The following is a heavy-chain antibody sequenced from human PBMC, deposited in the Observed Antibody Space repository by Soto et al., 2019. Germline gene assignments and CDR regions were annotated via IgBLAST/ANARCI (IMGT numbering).Heavy chain of an antibody. J-gene: IGHJ5*02. Sequence: QVQLVQSGAEVKKPGASVKVSCKASGYTFTSYGISWVRQAPGQGLEWMGWISAYNGNTNYAQKLQGRVTVTTDTSKSTAYVELRRLRSDDTAVYYCARVVVAAVHWFDPWGQGTLVTVSS. V-gene: IGHV1-18*01. CDR2: ISAYNGNT. D-gene: IGHD6-19*01. CDR3: ARVVVAAVHWFDP. CDR1: GYTFTSYG.